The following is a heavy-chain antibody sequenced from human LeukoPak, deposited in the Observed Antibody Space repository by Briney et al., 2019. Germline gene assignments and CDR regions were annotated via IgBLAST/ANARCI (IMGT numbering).Heavy chain of an antibody. CDR1: GGSFSGYY. Sequence: KASETLSLSCAGYGGSFSGYYWSWIRQPPGKGLEWIGEINHSGSTNYNPSLKSRVTISVDTSKNQFSLKLSSVTAADTAVYYCARGPRSYYYGSGSYYNRGYYFDYWGQGTLVTVSS. D-gene: IGHD3-10*01. J-gene: IGHJ4*02. CDR2: INHSGST. V-gene: IGHV4-34*01. CDR3: ARGPRSYYYGSGSYYNRGYYFDY.